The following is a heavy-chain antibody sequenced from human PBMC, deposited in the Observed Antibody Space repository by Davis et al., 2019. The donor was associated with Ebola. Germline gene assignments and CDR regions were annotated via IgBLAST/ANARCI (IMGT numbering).Heavy chain of an antibody. D-gene: IGHD5-12*01. CDR1: GFTFSSYG. V-gene: IGHV3-33*06. CDR2: IWYDGSNK. J-gene: IGHJ4*02. CDR3: AKDSWVATLDY. Sequence: GSLRLSCAASGFTFSSYGMHWVRQAPGKGLEWVAVIWYDGSNKYYADSVKGRFTISRDNSKNTLYLQMNSLRAEDTAVYYCAKDSWVATLDYWGQGTLVTVSS.